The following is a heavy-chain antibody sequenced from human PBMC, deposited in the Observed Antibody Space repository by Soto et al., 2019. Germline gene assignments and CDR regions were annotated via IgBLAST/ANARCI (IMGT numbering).Heavy chain of an antibody. Sequence: GGSLRLSCAASGFTFSSYAMSWVRQAPGKGLEWVSAISGSGGSTYYADSVKGRFTISRDNSKNTLYLQMNSLRAEDTAVYYCAKSGLALHPYYYDSSGLKIGVDYWGQGTLVTVSS. CDR2: ISGSGGST. CDR1: GFTFSSYA. V-gene: IGHV3-23*01. CDR3: AKSGLALHPYYYDSSGLKIGVDY. J-gene: IGHJ4*02. D-gene: IGHD3-22*01.